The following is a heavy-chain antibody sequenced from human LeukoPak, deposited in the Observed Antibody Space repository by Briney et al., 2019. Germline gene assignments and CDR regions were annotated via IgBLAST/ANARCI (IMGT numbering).Heavy chain of an antibody. CDR1: GGSISSGDYY. D-gene: IGHD5-12*01. V-gene: IGHV4-30-4*08. CDR2: IYYSGST. J-gene: IGHJ2*01. CDR3: ARDLGVGYAYGYFDL. Sequence: PSETLSLTCTVSGGSISSGDYYWSWIRQPPGKGLEWIGYIYYSGSTYYNPSLKSRVTISVDTSKNQFSLKLSSVTAADTAVYYCARDLGVGYAYGYFDLWGRGTLVTVSS.